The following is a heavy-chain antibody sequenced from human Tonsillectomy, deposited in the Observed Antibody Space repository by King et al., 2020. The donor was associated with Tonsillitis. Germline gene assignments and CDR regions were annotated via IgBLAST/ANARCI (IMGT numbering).Heavy chain of an antibody. D-gene: IGHD2-21*01. Sequence: VQLVESGGGVVQPERSLRLSCTASGFTFINYDVHWVRQSPGKGLEWVAVISNHGTNENYADSVKGRFTISGDNSGNTLYLQMNSLRPEDTAVYYCARERRRLIPAFDYWGQGSLVIVSS. CDR3: ARERRRLIPAFDY. CDR2: ISNHGTNE. CDR1: GFTFINYD. V-gene: IGHV3-30*04. J-gene: IGHJ4*02.